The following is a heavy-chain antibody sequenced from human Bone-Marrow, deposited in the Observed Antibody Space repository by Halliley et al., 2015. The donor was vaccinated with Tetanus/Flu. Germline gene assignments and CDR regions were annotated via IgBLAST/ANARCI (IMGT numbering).Heavy chain of an antibody. V-gene: IGHV3-33*01. CDR2: IWYDGSNK. D-gene: IGHD3-3*01. J-gene: IGHJ4*02. CDR3: ARVEALWSASYNHYFDC. Sequence: IWYDGSNKYYGDSVKGRFTISRDDSKNTVYLQMDSLRAEDTAVYYCARVEALWSASYNHYFDCWGQGTLVTVSS.